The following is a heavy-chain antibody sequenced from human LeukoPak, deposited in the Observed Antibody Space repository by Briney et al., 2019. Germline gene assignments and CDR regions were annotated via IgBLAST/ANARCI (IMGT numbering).Heavy chain of an antibody. CDR3: ARALTTTDY. Sequence: GRSLRLSCAASGFTFSSYGMHWVRQAPVKGLEWVAVIWYDGSNKYYADSVKGRFTISRDNSKNTLYLQMNSLRAEDTAEYYCARALTTTDYWGQGTLVTVSS. V-gene: IGHV3-33*01. J-gene: IGHJ4*02. D-gene: IGHD4-17*01. CDR1: GFTFSSYG. CDR2: IWYDGSNK.